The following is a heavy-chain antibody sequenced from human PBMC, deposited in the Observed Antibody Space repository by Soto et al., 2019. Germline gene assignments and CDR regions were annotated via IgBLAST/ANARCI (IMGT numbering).Heavy chain of an antibody. CDR2: IYYSGQT. Sequence: QLQLQESGPGLVKPSETLSLICSVSGVSLSGSSYYWGWIRQPPGKGLEWIGSIYYSGQTYYNPSPKSRVTISVDRSKNQFSLNLTSVTATDTAFYYGARHGSSWGQGTLVTVSS. J-gene: IGHJ5*02. V-gene: IGHV4-39*01. CDR1: GVSLSGSSYY. CDR3: ARHGSS.